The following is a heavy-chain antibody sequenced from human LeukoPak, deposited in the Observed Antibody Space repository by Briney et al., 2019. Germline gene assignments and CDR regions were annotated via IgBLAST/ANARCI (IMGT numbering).Heavy chain of an antibody. CDR3: ARPAVAGLYYFDY. J-gene: IGHJ4*02. D-gene: IGHD6-19*01. CDR1: GGTFSSYA. V-gene: IGHV1-69*01. CDR2: IIPIFGTA. Sequence: SXKVSCKTSGGTFSSYAISWVRQAPGQGLEWMGGIIPIFGTANYAQKFQGRVTITADESTSTAYMELSSLRSEDTAVYYCARPAVAGLYYFDYWGQGTLVTVSS.